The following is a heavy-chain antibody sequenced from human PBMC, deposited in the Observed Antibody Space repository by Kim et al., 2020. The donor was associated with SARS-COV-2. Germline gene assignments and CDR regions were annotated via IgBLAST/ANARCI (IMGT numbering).Heavy chain of an antibody. J-gene: IGHJ5*02. CDR3: ARGGSRWADQNWLDP. V-gene: IGHV3-7*03. Sequence: DSVKGRFTISRDNVENSLGLQMSSLGAEDTAVYYCARGGSRWADQNWLDPWGQGTLVTVSS. D-gene: IGHD1-26*01.